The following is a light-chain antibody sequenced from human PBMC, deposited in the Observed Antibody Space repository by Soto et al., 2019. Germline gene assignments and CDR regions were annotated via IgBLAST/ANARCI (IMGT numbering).Light chain of an antibody. Sequence: EVVMTQSPATLSVSPGEGATLSCSFSESVTSNYLAWYQQKPGKAPRLLIYGASTRATGIPARFSGSGSGTEFTLTISSLQSEDFAVYYCQQYNNWAGTFGQGTKVDIK. CDR2: GAS. CDR3: QQYNNWAGT. J-gene: IGKJ1*01. V-gene: IGKV3-15*01. CDR1: ESVTSN.